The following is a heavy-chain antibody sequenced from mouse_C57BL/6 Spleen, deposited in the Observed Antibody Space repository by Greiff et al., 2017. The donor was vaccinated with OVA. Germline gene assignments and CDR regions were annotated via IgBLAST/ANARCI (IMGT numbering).Heavy chain of an antibody. J-gene: IGHJ3*01. CDR2: INPNNGGT. Sequence: VQLQQSGPELVKPGASVKISCTASGYKFTDYYMNWVKQSHGQSLEWLGDINPNNGGTSYTQKLQGKATLTVAKSSNTAYMELRSLTSEASAVYYCAPEEGGDGYWGQGTLVTVSA. D-gene: IGHD2-3*01. V-gene: IGHV1-26*01. CDR1: GYKFTDYY. CDR3: APEEGGDGY.